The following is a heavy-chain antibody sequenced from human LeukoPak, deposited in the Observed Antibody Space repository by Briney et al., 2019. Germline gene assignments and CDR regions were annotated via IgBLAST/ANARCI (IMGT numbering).Heavy chain of an antibody. Sequence: SXXLSLTCTVSGGSISGYYWSWIRQPPGKGLEWIGYIYYSGSTNYNPSLTSRVTISLDTSKNHFSLKLSSVTAADTAVYYCAGAVVITSAEYFQHWGQGTLVTVSS. CDR2: IYYSGST. J-gene: IGHJ1*01. CDR1: GGSISGYY. D-gene: IGHD3-22*01. V-gene: IGHV4-59*01. CDR3: AGAVVITSAEYFQH.